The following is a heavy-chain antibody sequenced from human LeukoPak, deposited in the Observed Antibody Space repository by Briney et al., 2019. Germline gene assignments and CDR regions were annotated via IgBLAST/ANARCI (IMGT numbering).Heavy chain of an antibody. CDR3: ARLGRDYDILTGYYHPPL. D-gene: IGHD3-9*01. CDR1: GGSISSYY. V-gene: IGHV4-59*08. Sequence: SETLSLTCTVSGGSISSYYWSWIRQPPGKGLEWIGYIYYSGSTNYNPSLKSRVTISVDTSKNQFSLKLSSVTAADTAVYYCARLGRDYDILTGYYHPPLWGQGALVTVSS. CDR2: IYYSGST. J-gene: IGHJ4*02.